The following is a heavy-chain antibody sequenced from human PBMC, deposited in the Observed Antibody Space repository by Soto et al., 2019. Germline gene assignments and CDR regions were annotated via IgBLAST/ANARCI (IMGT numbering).Heavy chain of an antibody. J-gene: IGHJ1*01. CDR1: GGTFSSYA. CDR2: IIPIFGTA. D-gene: IGHD3-3*01. Sequence: SVKVSCKASGGTFSSYAISWVRQAPGQGLEWMGGIIPIFGTANYAQKFQGRLTITADESTSTAYMELSSLRSEDTAVYYCAREGAGWLLYQHWGQGTLVTVSS. CDR3: AREGAGWLLYQH. V-gene: IGHV1-69*13.